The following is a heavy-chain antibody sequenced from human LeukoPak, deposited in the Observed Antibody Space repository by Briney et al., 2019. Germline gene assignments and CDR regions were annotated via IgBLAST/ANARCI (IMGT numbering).Heavy chain of an antibody. D-gene: IGHD5-18*01. Sequence: GGSLRLTCAASGFTFSSRWMHWVRRAPGKGLVWGSRIDNDGSGTSYADSVKGRFTISRDNAKNRLYVQMNSLRVEDTAVYYCATGAGLWSPDYWGQGTLVTVSS. V-gene: IGHV3-74*01. J-gene: IGHJ4*02. CDR2: IDNDGSGT. CDR3: ATGAGLWSPDY. CDR1: GFTFSSRW.